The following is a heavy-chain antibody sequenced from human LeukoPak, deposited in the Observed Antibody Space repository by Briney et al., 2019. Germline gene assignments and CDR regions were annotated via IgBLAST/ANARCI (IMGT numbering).Heavy chain of an antibody. V-gene: IGHV1-18*01. J-gene: IGHJ1*01. CDR3: ARDGPRGYFQH. CDR2: INTYNGHT. CDR1: GYTFTSYA. D-gene: IGHD1-14*01. Sequence: ASVKVSCNTSGYTFTSYAISWVRQAPGQGLEYMGSINTYNGHTNYAQKLQGRVTVTTDTSTSTAYLELRSLRSDDTAVYYCARDGPRGYFQHWGQGTLITVSS.